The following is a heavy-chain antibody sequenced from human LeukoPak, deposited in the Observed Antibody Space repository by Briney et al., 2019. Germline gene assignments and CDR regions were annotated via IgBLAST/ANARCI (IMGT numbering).Heavy chain of an antibody. D-gene: IGHD3-22*01. J-gene: IGHJ3*02. CDR3: ATDAGGGYDSSGLNI. CDR2: FDPEDGET. V-gene: IGHV1-24*01. CDR1: GYTLTELS. Sequence: ASVKVSCKVSGYTLTELSMHWVRQAPGKGLEWMGGFDPEDGETIYAQKFQGRVTMTEDTSTNTAYMELSSLRSEDTAVYYCATDAGGGYDSSGLNIRGQGTMVTVSS.